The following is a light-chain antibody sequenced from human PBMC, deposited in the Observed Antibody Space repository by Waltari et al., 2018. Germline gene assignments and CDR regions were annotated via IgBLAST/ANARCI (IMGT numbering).Light chain of an antibody. J-gene: IGKJ4*01. CDR1: QDISSY. V-gene: IGKV1-9*01. CDR3: QQLLSYPLT. Sequence: DNQLTQSPSFLSPSEGERVTITCRANQDISSYLAWYQQKPGKAPKLLISAASTLQSAVPSRFSGSGSGTEFTLTISSLQSEDIATYYCQQLLSYPLTFGGGTKVEIK. CDR2: AAS.